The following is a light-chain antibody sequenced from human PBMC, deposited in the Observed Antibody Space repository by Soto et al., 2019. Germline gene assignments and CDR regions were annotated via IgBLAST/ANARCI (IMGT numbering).Light chain of an antibody. V-gene: IGLV2-14*01. Sequence: QSVLTQPPSASGSPGQSITISCTGTDSDVGAYNYVSWYQQHPGKAPKLMISEVSNRPSGVSNRFSGSKSGNTASLTISGLQAEDESDYYCSSYASDNTYVFGSGTKVTVL. CDR1: DSDVGAYNY. CDR3: SSYASDNTYV. J-gene: IGLJ1*01. CDR2: EVS.